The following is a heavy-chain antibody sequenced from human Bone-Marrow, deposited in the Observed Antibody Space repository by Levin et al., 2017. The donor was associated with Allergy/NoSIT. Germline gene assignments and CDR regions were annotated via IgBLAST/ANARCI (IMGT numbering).Heavy chain of an antibody. J-gene: IGHJ3*02. CDR3: ARDYGDYDAFDI. CDR1: GFIFDDYA. D-gene: IGHD4-17*01. CDR2: INWNGGST. V-gene: IGHV3-20*01. Sequence: GESLKISCAASGFIFDDYAMTWVRQAPGKGLEWVARINWNGGSTGYADSVKGRFTISRDNAKNSLYLQMNSLRAEDTALYHCARDYGDYDAFDIWGQGTMVTVSS.